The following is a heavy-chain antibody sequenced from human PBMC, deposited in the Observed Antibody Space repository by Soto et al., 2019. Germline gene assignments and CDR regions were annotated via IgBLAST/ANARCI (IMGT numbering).Heavy chain of an antibody. Sequence: ASVEVSCTASGYIYAHYDISWVRQTPGQELEWMGWISAYNGDTHYAQSLQGRVTMTTDTSTSTAYMVLRSLRSDDTAVYYCTRDKFEGIYYDSSGYNNWFDPWGQGTLVTVS. CDR2: ISAYNGDT. J-gene: IGHJ5*02. V-gene: IGHV1-18*04. CDR1: GYIYAHYD. D-gene: IGHD3-22*01. CDR3: TRDKFEGIYYDSSGYNNWFDP.